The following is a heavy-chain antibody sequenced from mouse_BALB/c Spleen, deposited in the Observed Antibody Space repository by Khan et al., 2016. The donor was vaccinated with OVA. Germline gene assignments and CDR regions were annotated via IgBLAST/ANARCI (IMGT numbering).Heavy chain of an antibody. CDR2: IYPGDGNT. J-gene: IGHJ2*01. Sequence: QVQLQQSGTELARPGASVKLSCKASGFTFTSYWMQWVKQRPGQGLEWIGAIYPGDGNTRYTQKFKGKATLTADKASSTAYMQLSSLASEDTAVSYCARAGITTKYFGYGGQGTTLTVFS. D-gene: IGHD1-1*01. V-gene: IGHV1-87*01. CDR1: GFTFTSYW. CDR3: ARAGITTKYFGY.